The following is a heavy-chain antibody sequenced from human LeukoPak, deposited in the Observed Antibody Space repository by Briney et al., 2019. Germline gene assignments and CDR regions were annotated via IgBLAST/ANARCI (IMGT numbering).Heavy chain of an antibody. V-gene: IGHV1-2*02. CDR2: INPNSGGT. CDR1: GYTFTGYY. D-gene: IGHD3-10*01. Sequence: ASVKVSCKASGYTFTGYYMHWVRQAPGQGLDWMGWINPNSGGTNYAQKFQGRVTMTRDTSISTAYMELSRLRSDDTAVYYCARGNYGFGTRGHWFDPWGQGTLVTVSS. CDR3: ARGNYGFGTRGHWFDP. J-gene: IGHJ5*02.